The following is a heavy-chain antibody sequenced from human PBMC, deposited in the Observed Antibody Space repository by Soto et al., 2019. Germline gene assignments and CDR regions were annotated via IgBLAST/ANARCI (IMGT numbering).Heavy chain of an antibody. CDR3: ARVRCFNGLCHTADYGMDV. V-gene: IGHV1-69*13. CDR2: IIPISGTT. D-gene: IGHD2-8*01. Sequence: ASVKVSCKASGDVFRSYGINWVRQAPGQGLEWMGGIIPISGTTNYAQKFQGRVAITADESTDTVYMELSRLRSEDTAVYFCARVRCFNGLCHTADYGMDVWGQGTAVTVSS. J-gene: IGHJ6*02. CDR1: GDVFRSYG.